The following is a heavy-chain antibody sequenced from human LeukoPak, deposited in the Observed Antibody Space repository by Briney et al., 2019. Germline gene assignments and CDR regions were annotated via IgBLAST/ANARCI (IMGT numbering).Heavy chain of an antibody. V-gene: IGHV1-2*02. CDR2: INPNSGGT. CDR1: GYTFTGYY. Sequence: GASVTVSCKASGYTFTGYYMHWVRQAPGQGLEWMGWINPNSGGTNYAQKFQGRVTMTRDTSISTAYMELSRLRSDDTAVYYCARGAILRYFDWLLGANWFDPWGQGTLVTVSS. J-gene: IGHJ5*02. D-gene: IGHD3-9*01. CDR3: ARGAILRYFDWLLGANWFDP.